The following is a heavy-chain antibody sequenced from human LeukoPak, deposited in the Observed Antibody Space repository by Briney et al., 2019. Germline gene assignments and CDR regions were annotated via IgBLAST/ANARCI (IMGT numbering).Heavy chain of an antibody. CDR3: AKVTMVRGVIRAFDY. D-gene: IGHD3-10*01. J-gene: IGHJ4*02. CDR1: GFTFSSYA. CDR2: ISGSGGSI. V-gene: IGHV3-23*01. Sequence: PGGSLRLSCAASGFTFSSYAMSWVRQAPGKGLEWVSAISGSGGSIYYADSVKGRFTISRDNSKNTLYLQMNSLRAEDTAVYYCAKVTMVRGVIRAFDYWGQGTLVTVSS.